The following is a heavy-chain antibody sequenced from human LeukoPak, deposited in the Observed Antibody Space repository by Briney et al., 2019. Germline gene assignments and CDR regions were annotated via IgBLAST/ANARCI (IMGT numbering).Heavy chain of an antibody. CDR1: GFTFTTYW. CDR3: ASFLKT. V-gene: IGHV3-7*01. Sequence: GGSLRLSCAASGFTFTTYWMTWVRQAPGKGLEWVANIKQDGSDKYYVDSVKGRFTISRDNAKNSLYLQMSSLRAEDMGVYYCASFLKTWGQGTLVTVSS. J-gene: IGHJ4*02. CDR2: IKQDGSDK.